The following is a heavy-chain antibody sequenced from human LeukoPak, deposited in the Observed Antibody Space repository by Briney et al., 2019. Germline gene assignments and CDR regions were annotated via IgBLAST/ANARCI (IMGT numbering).Heavy chain of an antibody. V-gene: IGHV3-9*03. D-gene: IGHD5-24*01. J-gene: IGHJ3*02. CDR2: ISWNSVGI. CDR1: GFTFNDYA. CDR3: AKEGWDAFDI. Sequence: PGRSLRLSCAASGFTFNDYAMHWVRQAPGKGLEWVSSISWNSVGIGYADSVKGRFTISRDNAKNSLYLQMNGLRPEDMALYYCAKEGWDAFDIWGQGTMVTVSS.